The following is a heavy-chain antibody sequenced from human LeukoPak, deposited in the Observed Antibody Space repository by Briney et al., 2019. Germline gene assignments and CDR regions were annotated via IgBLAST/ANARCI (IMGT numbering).Heavy chain of an antibody. Sequence: ASVKVSCKASGYTFTGYYMHWVRQAPGQGLEWMGWINPNSGGTNYAQKFQGRVTMTRDTSISTAYMELSRLRSDDTAVYYCARQELLWFGELLMGFDPWGQGTLVTVSS. D-gene: IGHD3-10*01. J-gene: IGHJ5*02. CDR1: GYTFTGYY. V-gene: IGHV1-2*02. CDR2: INPNSGGT. CDR3: ARQELLWFGELLMGFDP.